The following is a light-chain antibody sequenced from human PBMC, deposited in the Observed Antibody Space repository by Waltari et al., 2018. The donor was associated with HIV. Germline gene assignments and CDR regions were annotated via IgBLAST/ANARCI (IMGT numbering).Light chain of an antibody. J-gene: IGKJ3*01. Sequence: DIQMTQSPSSLSASLGASVVITCRASQAISTYLNWYRQKPGKAPVLLVESAYTLQPGAPARCRGAGSGRDFSLSISGLQTEDFATYFCQQSYGSPFNFGPGT. CDR2: SAY. CDR1: QAISTY. V-gene: IGKV1-39*01. CDR3: QQSYGSPFN.